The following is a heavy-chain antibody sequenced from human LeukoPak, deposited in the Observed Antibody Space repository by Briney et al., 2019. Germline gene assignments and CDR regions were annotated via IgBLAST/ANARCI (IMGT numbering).Heavy chain of an antibody. CDR2: YFSTAA. CDR1: GGSISTIS. J-gene: IGHJ4*02. D-gene: IGHD1-26*01. Sequence: SETLCLTCAVSGGSISTISWSWVRQTPERGLEWGGSYFSTAAESNPSLGSRVAISVDTSKNQSYLPLRPLTPAHTASYSCARDTSVPSGMQHWGPGTLVTVSS. CDR3: ARDTSVPSGMQH. V-gene: IGHV4-59*12.